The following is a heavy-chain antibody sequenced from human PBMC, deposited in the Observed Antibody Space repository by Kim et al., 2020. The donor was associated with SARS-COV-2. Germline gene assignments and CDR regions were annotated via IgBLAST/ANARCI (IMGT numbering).Heavy chain of an antibody. J-gene: IGHJ4*02. CDR1: GGSISGYY. CDR2: IYYKWNT. CDR3: ARSPGYYFDY. D-gene: IGHD3-10*01. Sequence: SETLSLTCTVSGGSISGYYWSWIRQSPGKGLEWIGYIYYKWNTNYNPSLKSRATISVDTSKNQVSLKLSSVTAADTAVYYCARSPGYYFDYWGQGTLVTVSS. V-gene: IGHV4-59*08.